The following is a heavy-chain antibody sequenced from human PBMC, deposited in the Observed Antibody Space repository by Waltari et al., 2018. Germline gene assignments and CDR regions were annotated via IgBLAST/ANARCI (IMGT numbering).Heavy chain of an antibody. J-gene: IGHJ4*02. D-gene: IGHD3-3*01. CDR2: INPNSGGT. Sequence: QVQLVQSGAEVKKPGASVKVSCKASGYTFTGYYMHWVRQAPGQGLEWMGWINPNSGGTNYAQKFQGRVTMTRDTSISTAYMELSRLRSDDTAVYYCARGGRITIFGVVIRQRYYFDYWGQGTLVTVSS. V-gene: IGHV1-2*02. CDR3: ARGGRITIFGVVIRQRYYFDY. CDR1: GYTFTGYY.